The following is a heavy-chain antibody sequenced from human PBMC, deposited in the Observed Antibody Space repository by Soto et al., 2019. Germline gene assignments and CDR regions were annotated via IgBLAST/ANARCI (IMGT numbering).Heavy chain of an antibody. D-gene: IGHD6-19*01. Sequence: EVQLLESGGGVVQPGGSLRLACAASGLTFTTYAMTWVRQAPGKGLEWVSSVSGTGDITYYADSVKGRFTISGDNSKNTVYLQMRSLRAEDTAVYYCAKAHASGWSIPGAFDIWGQGTMVTVSS. J-gene: IGHJ3*02. V-gene: IGHV3-23*01. CDR1: GLTFTTYA. CDR3: AKAHASGWSIPGAFDI. CDR2: VSGTGDIT.